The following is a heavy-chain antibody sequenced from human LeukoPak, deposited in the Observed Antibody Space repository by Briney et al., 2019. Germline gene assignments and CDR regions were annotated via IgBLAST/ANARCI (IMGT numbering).Heavy chain of an antibody. CDR3: ARADYGGNSRYYYCYMDV. CDR2: IIPIFGTA. Sequence: GASVKVSCKASGGTFSSYAISWVRQAPGQGLEWMGGIIPIFGTANYAQKFQGRVTITTDESTSTAYMELSSLRSEDTAVYYCARADYGGNSRYYYCYMDVWGKGTTVTVSS. J-gene: IGHJ6*03. V-gene: IGHV1-69*05. CDR1: GGTFSSYA. D-gene: IGHD4-23*01.